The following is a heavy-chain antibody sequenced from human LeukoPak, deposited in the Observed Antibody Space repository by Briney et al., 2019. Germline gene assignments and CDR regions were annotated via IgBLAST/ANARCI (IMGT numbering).Heavy chain of an antibody. CDR2: ISYDGSNK. V-gene: IGHV3-30-3*01. CDR3: ARAPHGMDV. Sequence: GGSLRLSCAASGFTFSSYAMHWVRQAPGKGLEWVAVISYDGSNKYYADSVKGRFTISRDNSTNTLYLQMNSLRAEDTAVYYCARAPHGMDVWGQGTTVTVSS. CDR1: GFTFSSYA. J-gene: IGHJ6*02.